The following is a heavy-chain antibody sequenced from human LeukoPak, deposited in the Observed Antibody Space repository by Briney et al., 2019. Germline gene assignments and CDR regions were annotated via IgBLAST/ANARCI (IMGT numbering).Heavy chain of an antibody. CDR1: GFTFSSYE. V-gene: IGHV3-48*03. J-gene: IGHJ5*02. Sequence: PGGSLRLSCAASGFTFSSYEMNWVRQAPGKGLEWVSYISSSGSTIYYADSVKGRFTISRDNANNSLYLQMNSLRAEDTAVYYCARVFPWRKSGPWGQGTLVTVSS. CDR3: ARVFPWRKSGP. CDR2: ISSSGSTI. D-gene: IGHD3-3*01.